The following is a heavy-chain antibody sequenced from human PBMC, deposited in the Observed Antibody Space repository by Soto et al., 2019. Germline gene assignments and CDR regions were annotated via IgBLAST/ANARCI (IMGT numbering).Heavy chain of an antibody. V-gene: IGHV1-69*02. CDR3: ATRSDTATVRHFDI. CDR2: IIPILGIA. CDR1: GGTFSSYT. J-gene: IGHJ3*02. Sequence: QVQLVQSGAEVKKPGSSVKVSCKASGGTFSSYTISWVRQAPGQGLEWMGRIIPILGIANYAQKFQGRVTIIADTSTSTAYMELSSLRSEDTSLSPGATRSDTATVRHFDIWGQGTMVTVSS. D-gene: IGHD5-18*01.